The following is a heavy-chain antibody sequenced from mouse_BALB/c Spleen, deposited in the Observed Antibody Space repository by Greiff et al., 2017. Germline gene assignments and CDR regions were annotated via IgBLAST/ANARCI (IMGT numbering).Heavy chain of an antibody. J-gene: IGHJ4*01. Sequence: QVQLQQPGAELVKPGASVKMSCKASGYTFTSYWMHWVKQRPGQGLEWIGVIDPSDSYTSYNQKFKGKATLTVDTSSSTAYMQLSSLTSEDSAVYYCTRRYDVGSVYAMDYWGQGTSVTVSS. D-gene: IGHD2-14*01. V-gene: IGHV1S127*01. CDR2: IDPSDSYT. CDR1: GYTFTSYW. CDR3: TRRYDVGSVYAMDY.